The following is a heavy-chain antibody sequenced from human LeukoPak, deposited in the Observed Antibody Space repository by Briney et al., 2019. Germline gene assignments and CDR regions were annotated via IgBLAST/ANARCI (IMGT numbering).Heavy chain of an antibody. Sequence: SETLSLTCTVSGGSISSSSYYWGWIRQPPGKGLEWIGSIYYSGSTYYNPSLKSRVTISVDTSKNQFSPKLSSVTAADTAVYYCARDGYNPIDYWGQGTLVTVSS. CDR1: GGSISSSSYY. CDR2: IYYSGST. D-gene: IGHD5-24*01. V-gene: IGHV4-39*02. J-gene: IGHJ4*02. CDR3: ARDGYNPIDY.